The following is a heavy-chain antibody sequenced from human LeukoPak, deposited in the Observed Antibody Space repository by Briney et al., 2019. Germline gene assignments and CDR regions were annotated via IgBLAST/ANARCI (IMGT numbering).Heavy chain of an antibody. CDR1: GFTFSSYW. Sequence: GGSLRLSCAASGFTFSSYWMHWVRQAPGKGLVRVSRINSDGSSTSYADSVKGRFTISRDNAKNTLYLQMNSLRAEDTAVYYCARGATSARTYYYYYMDVWGKGTTVTISS. CDR3: ARGATSARTYYYYYMDV. J-gene: IGHJ6*03. V-gene: IGHV3-74*01. CDR2: INSDGSST.